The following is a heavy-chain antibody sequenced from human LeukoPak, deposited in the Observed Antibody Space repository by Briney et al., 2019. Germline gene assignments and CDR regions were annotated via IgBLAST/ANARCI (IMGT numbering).Heavy chain of an antibody. Sequence: SETLSLTCAVYGGSLSGSYWSWIRQPPGKGLEWIGSIYYSGSTYYNPSLKSRVTISVDTSKNQFSLKLSSVTAADTAVYYCARRNSSGWYVYWGQGTLVTVSS. CDR2: IYYSGST. D-gene: IGHD6-19*01. CDR1: GGSLSGSY. CDR3: ARRNSSGWYVY. J-gene: IGHJ4*02. V-gene: IGHV4-34*01.